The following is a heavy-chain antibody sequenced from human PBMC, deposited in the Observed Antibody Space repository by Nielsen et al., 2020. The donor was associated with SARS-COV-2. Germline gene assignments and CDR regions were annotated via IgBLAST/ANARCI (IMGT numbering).Heavy chain of an antibody. CDR1: GFTFDDYA. D-gene: IGHD2-21*02. V-gene: IGHV3-9*01. Sequence: GGSLRLSCAASGFTFDDYAMHWVRQAPGKGLEWVSGISWNSGSIGYADSVKGRFTISRDNAKNSLYLQMNSLRAEDTALYYCATSCGGDCLGAFDIWGQGTMVTVSS. CDR3: ATSCGGDCLGAFDI. CDR2: ISWNSGSI. J-gene: IGHJ3*02.